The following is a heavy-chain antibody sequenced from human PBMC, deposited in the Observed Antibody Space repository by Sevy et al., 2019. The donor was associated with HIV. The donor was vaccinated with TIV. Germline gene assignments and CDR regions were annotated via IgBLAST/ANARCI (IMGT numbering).Heavy chain of an antibody. D-gene: IGHD2-2*01. J-gene: IGHJ5*02. CDR1: GYTFTSYA. V-gene: IGHV7-4-1*02. Sequence: ASVKVSCKASGYTFTSYAMNWVRQAPGQGLEWMGWINTNTGNPTYAQGFTGRFVFSLDTSVSTAYLQISSLKAEDTAVYYCARGYCRSTSCYADWFDPWGQGTLVTVSS. CDR2: INTNTGNP. CDR3: ARGYCRSTSCYADWFDP.